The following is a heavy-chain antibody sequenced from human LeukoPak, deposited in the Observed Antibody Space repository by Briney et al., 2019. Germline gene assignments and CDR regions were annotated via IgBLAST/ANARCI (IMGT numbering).Heavy chain of an antibody. D-gene: IGHD5-18*01. J-gene: IGHJ4*02. Sequence: GGSLRLSCAASGFTFSSYAMSWVRQAPGKGLEWVSAVSGSGGSTYYADSVKGRFTISRDNSKNTLYLQMNSLRAEDTAVYYCAKGRTWIQLWLFDYWGQGTLVTVSS. V-gene: IGHV3-23*01. CDR2: VSGSGGST. CDR3: AKGRTWIQLWLFDY. CDR1: GFTFSSYA.